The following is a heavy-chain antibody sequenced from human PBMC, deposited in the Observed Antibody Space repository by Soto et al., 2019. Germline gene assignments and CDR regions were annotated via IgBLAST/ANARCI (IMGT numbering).Heavy chain of an antibody. D-gene: IGHD5-12*01. CDR3: ARDQGDGYNDFDY. J-gene: IGHJ4*02. Sequence: KVSCNASGYTFTSYYMHLVRQAPGQGLEWMGIINPSGGSTSYAQKFQGRVTMTRDTSTSTVYMELSSLRSEDTAVYYCARDQGDGYNDFDYWGQGTPVTVSS. V-gene: IGHV1-46*01. CDR2: INPSGGST. CDR1: GYTFTSYY.